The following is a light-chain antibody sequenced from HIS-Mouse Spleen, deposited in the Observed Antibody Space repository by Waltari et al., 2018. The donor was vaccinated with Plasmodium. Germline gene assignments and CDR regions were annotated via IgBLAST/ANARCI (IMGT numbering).Light chain of an antibody. V-gene: IGLV2-8*01. CDR1: RSDVGGDNY. CDR2: EVS. Sequence: QSALTQPPSASGSPGQSVTISCTGTRSDVGGDNYVSWYQQHPGKAPNLMIYEVSKRPSGVPDRFSGSKSGNTASLTVSGLQAEDEADYYCSSYAGSNNLVFGGGTKLTVL. J-gene: IGLJ2*01. CDR3: SSYAGSNNLV.